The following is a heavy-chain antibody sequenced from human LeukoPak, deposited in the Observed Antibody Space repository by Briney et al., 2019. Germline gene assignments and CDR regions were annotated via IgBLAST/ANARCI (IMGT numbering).Heavy chain of an antibody. V-gene: IGHV1-46*01. Sequence: GASVKVSCKASGYTFTSYYMHWVRQAPGQGLEWMGIINPSGGSTSYAQKFQGRATMTRDTSTSTVYMELSSLRSEDTAVYYCARDLEPYYYGSSGYYNWFDPWGQGTLVTVSS. CDR1: GYTFTSYY. CDR2: INPSGGST. D-gene: IGHD3-22*01. CDR3: ARDLEPYYYGSSGYYNWFDP. J-gene: IGHJ5*02.